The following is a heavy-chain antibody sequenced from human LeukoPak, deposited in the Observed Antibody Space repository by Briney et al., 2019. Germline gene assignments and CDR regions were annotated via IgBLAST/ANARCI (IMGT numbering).Heavy chain of an antibody. CDR3: ARDRLGATEFFDY. Sequence: SETLSLTCTVSGGSISSYYWSWIRQPPGKGLEWIGYIYYSGSTNYNPSLKSRVTISVDTSKNQFSLKLSSVTAADTAVYYCARDRLGATEFFDYWGQGTLVTVSS. CDR2: IYYSGST. D-gene: IGHD1-26*01. J-gene: IGHJ4*02. V-gene: IGHV4-59*01. CDR1: GGSISSYY.